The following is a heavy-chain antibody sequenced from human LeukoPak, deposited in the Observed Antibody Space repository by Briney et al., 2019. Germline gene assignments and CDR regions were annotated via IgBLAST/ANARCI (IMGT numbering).Heavy chain of an antibody. V-gene: IGHV1-2*06. CDR1: GYTFTGYY. Sequence: ASVKVSCKASGYTFTGYYMHWVRQAPGQGLEWMGRINPNSGGTNYAQKFQGRVTMTRDTSISKAYMEPSRLRSDDTAVYYCARDPNYYDSSGYYYGEEYFQHWGQGTLVTVSS. CDR3: ARDPNYYDSSGYYYGEEYFQH. J-gene: IGHJ1*01. D-gene: IGHD3-22*01. CDR2: INPNSGGT.